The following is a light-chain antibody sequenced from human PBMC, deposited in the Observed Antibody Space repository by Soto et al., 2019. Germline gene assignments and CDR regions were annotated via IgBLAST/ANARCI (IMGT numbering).Light chain of an antibody. CDR3: LLYYSETVV. V-gene: IGLV7-46*01. Sequence: QAVVTQEPSLIVSPGGTVTLTCGSSTVAVTSGHYPHWFQQKPDQAPRTLIYDTSIKHSWTPARFSGSLLGGKAALTLSGAQPADEADYYCLLYYSETVVFGGGTKLTVL. CDR2: DTS. J-gene: IGLJ2*01. CDR1: TVAVTSGHY.